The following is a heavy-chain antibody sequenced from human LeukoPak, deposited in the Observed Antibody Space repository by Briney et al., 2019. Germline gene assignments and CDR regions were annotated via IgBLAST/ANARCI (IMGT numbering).Heavy chain of an antibody. CDR2: ITGSGAAT. D-gene: IGHD1-26*01. CDR3: AKRGTYSEFDS. V-gene: IGHV3-23*01. CDR1: GFTFTAYA. Sequence: GGSLRLSWAASGFTFTAYAMRWVRQAPGKGLEWVSSITGSGAATRYADSVKGRFTISRDNSKNTLYLQMSNLRVDDTAIYYCAKRGTYSEFDSWGQGSLVTVSS. J-gene: IGHJ4*02.